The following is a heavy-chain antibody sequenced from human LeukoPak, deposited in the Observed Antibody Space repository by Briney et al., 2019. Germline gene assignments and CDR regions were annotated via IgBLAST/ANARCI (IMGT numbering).Heavy chain of an antibody. Sequence: GGSPRLSCAASGFTFSSYWMSWVRQAPGKGLEWVANIKQDGSEKYYVDSVKGRFTISRDNAKNSLYLQMNSLRAEDTAVYYCARSSGWYHRGPDYYYYYMDVWGKGTTVTVS. V-gene: IGHV3-7*01. CDR1: GFTFSSYW. CDR2: IKQDGSEK. D-gene: IGHD6-19*01. J-gene: IGHJ6*03. CDR3: ARSSGWYHRGPDYYYYYMDV.